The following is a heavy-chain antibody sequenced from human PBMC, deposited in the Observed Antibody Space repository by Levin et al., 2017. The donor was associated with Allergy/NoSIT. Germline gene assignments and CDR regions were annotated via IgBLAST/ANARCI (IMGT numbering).Heavy chain of an antibody. D-gene: IGHD3-10*01. CDR2: IWYDGSNK. Sequence: GGSLRLSCAASGFTFSSYGMHWVRQAPGKGLEWVAVIWYDGSNKYYADSVKGRFTISRDNSKNTLYLQMNSLRAEDTAVYYCARAATMVRGAIGAFDIWGQGTMVTVSS. J-gene: IGHJ3*02. V-gene: IGHV3-33*01. CDR1: GFTFSSYG. CDR3: ARAATMVRGAIGAFDI.